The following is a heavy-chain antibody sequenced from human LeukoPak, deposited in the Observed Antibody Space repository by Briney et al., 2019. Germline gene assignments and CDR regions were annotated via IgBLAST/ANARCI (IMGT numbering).Heavy chain of an antibody. CDR2: INPNSGGT. CDR1: GYSFHEYY. Sequence: ASVNVSCMPSGYSFHEYYMHWVRQAPGQGLEWMGWINPNSGGTNCAQKFQGRVTMTRDTSITTAYMELSRLRSDDTAVYYCARFRRQQLSFDYWGEGPLVTVSS. CDR3: ARFRRQQLSFDY. V-gene: IGHV1-2*02. D-gene: IGHD6-13*01. J-gene: IGHJ4*02.